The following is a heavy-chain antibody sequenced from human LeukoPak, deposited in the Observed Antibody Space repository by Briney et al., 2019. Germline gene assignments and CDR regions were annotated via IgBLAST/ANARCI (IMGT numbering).Heavy chain of an antibody. Sequence: SETLSLTCTVSGGSISSYYWSWIRQPPGKGLEWIGYIYYSGSTNYNPSLKSRVTISVDTSKNQFSLNLTSVTAADTAVYYCARASGTQLWLGAFDIWGQGTMVTVSS. CDR2: IYYSGST. J-gene: IGHJ3*02. CDR1: GGSISSYY. V-gene: IGHV4-59*01. CDR3: ARASGTQLWLGAFDI. D-gene: IGHD5-18*01.